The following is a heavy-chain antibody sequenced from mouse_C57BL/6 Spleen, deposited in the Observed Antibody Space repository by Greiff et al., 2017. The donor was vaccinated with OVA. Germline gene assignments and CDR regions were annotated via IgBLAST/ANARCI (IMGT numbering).Heavy chain of an antibody. Sequence: VQLQQSGAELVRPGASVKLSCKASGYTFTSYGISWVKQRTGQGLEWIGEIYPRSGNTYYNEKFKGKATLTADKSSSTAYMELRSLTSEDSAFYFCAREDGSCPYDFDYWGQGTTLTVSS. CDR2: IYPRSGNT. V-gene: IGHV1-81*01. CDR1: GYTFTSYG. CDR3: AREDGSCPYDFDY. D-gene: IGHD3-2*02. J-gene: IGHJ2*01.